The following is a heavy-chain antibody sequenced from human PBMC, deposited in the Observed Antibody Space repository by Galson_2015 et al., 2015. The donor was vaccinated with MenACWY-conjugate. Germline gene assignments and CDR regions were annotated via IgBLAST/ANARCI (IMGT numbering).Heavy chain of an antibody. J-gene: IGHJ6*03. CDR3: AREIRGDFWSGGGDSYRHTDL. CDR1: NASVNSGGHF. Sequence: SETLSLTCSVSNASVNSGGHFWSWIRQPPGKGLEWIGFIIFSRSTNYNPSLKSRVTMSIDKSKNQFSLKLISVTAADTAIYYCAREIRGDFWSGGGDSYRHTDLWGKGTTVTVSS. D-gene: IGHD3-3*01. CDR2: IIFSRST. V-gene: IGHV4-61*08.